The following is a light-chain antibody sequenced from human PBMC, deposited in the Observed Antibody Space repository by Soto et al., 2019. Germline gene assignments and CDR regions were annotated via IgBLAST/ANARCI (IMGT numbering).Light chain of an antibody. CDR1: HSVGNT. Sequence: HSPATLSVSQGERATLSCRASHSVGNTLAWYQQQPGQTPRLLIYGASTTATGIPARFSGSGSGTEFTLTIDSLQSEDFAVYYCLHYKDWPRWTFGQGTKVDI. CDR2: GAS. J-gene: IGKJ1*01. CDR3: LHYKDWPRWT. V-gene: IGKV3-15*01.